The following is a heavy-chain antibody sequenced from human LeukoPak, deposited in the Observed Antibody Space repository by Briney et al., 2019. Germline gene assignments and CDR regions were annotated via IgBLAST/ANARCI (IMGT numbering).Heavy chain of an antibody. D-gene: IGHD6-19*01. CDR1: GGSISDYY. V-gene: IGHV4-4*07. Sequence: SETLSLTCTVSGGSISDYYWSWIRQPAGKGLEWIGRIYTSGSTNYNPSLKSRVTMSVDASKNQFSLKLSSVTAADTAVYYCARDVEYSSGYYPLGDYYYYMDVWGKGTTVTVSS. CDR2: IYTSGST. CDR3: ARDVEYSSGYYPLGDYYYYMDV. J-gene: IGHJ6*03.